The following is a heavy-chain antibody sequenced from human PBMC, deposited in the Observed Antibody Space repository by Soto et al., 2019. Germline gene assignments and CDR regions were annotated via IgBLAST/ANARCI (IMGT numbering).Heavy chain of an antibody. CDR1: GYSFTSHY. J-gene: IGHJ5*02. CDR3: AGQIFDSGP. D-gene: IGHD3-22*01. CDR2: IYPGGVNI. Sequence: GASVKVSCKAIGYSFTSHYMHWVRQAPGQGLEWMGTIYPGGVNIGYAHKFKGRVTMTKDTSTSTVYMELNSLTSEDTAVYYCAGQIFDSGPWGQGTLVTVSS. V-gene: IGHV1-46*01.